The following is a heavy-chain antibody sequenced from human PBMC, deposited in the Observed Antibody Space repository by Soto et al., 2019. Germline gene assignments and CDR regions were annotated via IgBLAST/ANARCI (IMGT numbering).Heavy chain of an antibody. J-gene: IGHJ4*02. D-gene: IGHD2-2*01. CDR1: GFTFSSYG. CDR3: SKENLVPADAGSSGTYSGQWVLDY. V-gene: IGHV3-30*18. CDR2: ISYDGSNK. Sequence: QVQLVESGGGVVQPGRSLRLSCAASGFTFSSYGMHWVRQAPGKGLEWVAVISYDGSNKYYADSVKGRFTISRDNSKNTQYLQRNSLRAEDTAVYYCSKENLVPADAGSSGTYSGQWVLDYWGQGTLVTVSS.